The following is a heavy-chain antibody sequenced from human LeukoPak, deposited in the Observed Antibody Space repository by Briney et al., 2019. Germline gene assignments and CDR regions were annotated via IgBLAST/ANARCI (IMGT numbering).Heavy chain of an antibody. Sequence: ASVKVSCKASGYTFTSYGISWVRQAPGQGLERMGWISAYNGNTNYAQKLQGRVTMTTDTSTSTAYMELRSLRPDDTAVYYCARAYDSSGYYYVRFDYWGQGTLVTVSS. J-gene: IGHJ4*02. CDR2: ISAYNGNT. D-gene: IGHD3-22*01. CDR3: ARAYDSSGYYYVRFDY. CDR1: GYTFTSYG. V-gene: IGHV1-18*01.